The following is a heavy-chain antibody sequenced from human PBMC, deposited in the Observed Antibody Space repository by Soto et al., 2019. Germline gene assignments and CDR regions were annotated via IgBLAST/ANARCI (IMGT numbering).Heavy chain of an antibody. CDR3: AKDQLVKLFFLSGMDV. CDR1: GFTFSSYG. Sequence: VGSLRLSCAASGFTFSSYGMHWVRQAPGKGLEWVAVISYDGSNKYYADSVKGRFTISRDNSKNTLYLQMNSLRAEDTAVYYCAKDQLVKLFFLSGMDVWGQGTTVTVSS. CDR2: ISYDGSNK. J-gene: IGHJ6*02. V-gene: IGHV3-30*18. D-gene: IGHD1-1*01.